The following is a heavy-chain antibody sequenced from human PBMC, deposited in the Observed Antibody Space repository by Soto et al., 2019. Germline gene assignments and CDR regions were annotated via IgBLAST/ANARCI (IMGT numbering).Heavy chain of an antibody. CDR1: GYSFINYW. Sequence: RGESLKISCRGSGYSFINYWIGWVRQMPGKGLEWMGIIYPGDSDIRYSPSFQGQVTISADKSITTAHLQWSSLKASDTAMYYCARLYYYDSSGYYPAFDIWGQGTMVTVSS. D-gene: IGHD3-22*01. CDR2: IYPGDSDI. J-gene: IGHJ3*02. CDR3: ARLYYYDSSGYYPAFDI. V-gene: IGHV5-51*01.